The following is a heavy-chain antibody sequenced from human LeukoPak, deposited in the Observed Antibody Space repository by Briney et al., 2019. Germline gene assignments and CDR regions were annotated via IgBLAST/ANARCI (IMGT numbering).Heavy chain of an antibody. Sequence: SQTLSLTCAISGDSVSSNSAVWNWIRQSPSRGLEWLGRTYYRSKWYNDYAASVKSQITINPDTSKNQFSLQLNSVTPEDTAVYYCARQSGSGGYPDYFDYWGQGTLATVSS. J-gene: IGHJ4*02. CDR3: ARQSGSGGYPDYFDY. CDR1: GDSVSSNSAV. V-gene: IGHV6-1*01. CDR2: TYYRSKWYN. D-gene: IGHD3-10*01.